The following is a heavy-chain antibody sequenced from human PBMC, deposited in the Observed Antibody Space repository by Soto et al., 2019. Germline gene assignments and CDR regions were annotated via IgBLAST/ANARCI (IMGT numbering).Heavy chain of an antibody. Sequence: EVQLVESGGDLIQPGGSLRLSCAASGFTVSSNYMSWVRQAPGKGLEWVSVIYSGGSTSYADSVKGRFTISRDNSKNTLYRQMNSLRAEDTAVYYCERNITMDPLLVYWGQGTLVTVS. V-gene: IGHV3-53*01. J-gene: IGHJ4*02. D-gene: IGHD3-10*01. CDR2: IYSGGST. CDR3: ERNITMDPLLVY. CDR1: GFTVSSNY.